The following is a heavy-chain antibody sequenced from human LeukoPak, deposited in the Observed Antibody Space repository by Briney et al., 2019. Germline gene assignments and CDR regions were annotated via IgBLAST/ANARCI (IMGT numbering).Heavy chain of an antibody. J-gene: IGHJ6*01. CDR3: ARYGAAYYYALGV. D-gene: IGHD6-25*01. Sequence: PGGSLRLSCAASGFAFSSYGMHWVRQAPGKGLEWVAVIWYDGTNKYYADSVKGRFTISRDNSKNTLYLQMNSLRVDDTAVYYCARYGAAYYYALGVWGQGTAVTVSS. CDR2: IWYDGTNK. CDR1: GFAFSSYG. V-gene: IGHV3-33*01.